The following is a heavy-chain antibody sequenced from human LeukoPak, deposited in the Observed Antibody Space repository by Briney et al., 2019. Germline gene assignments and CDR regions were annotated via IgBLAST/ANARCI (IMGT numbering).Heavy chain of an antibody. J-gene: IGHJ4*02. Sequence: SVKVSCKASGGTFSSYAISWVRQAPGQGLVWVGGIIPIFGTTNYAQKFQGRVTITADESTSTAYMELSSLRSEDTAVYYCARPSRITHWGQGTLVTVSS. CDR3: ARPSRITH. V-gene: IGHV1-69*01. CDR2: IIPIFGTT. CDR1: GGTFSSYA. D-gene: IGHD3-10*01.